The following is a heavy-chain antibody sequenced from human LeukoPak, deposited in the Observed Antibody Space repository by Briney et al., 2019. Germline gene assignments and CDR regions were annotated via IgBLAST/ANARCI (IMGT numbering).Heavy chain of an antibody. CDR3: ARQTMSVGYANGLGFNY. J-gene: IGHJ4*02. CDR2: IYGSGST. D-gene: IGHD2-2*01. CDR1: GASISSWY. V-gene: IGHV4-59*01. Sequence: SETLSLTCNVTGASISSWYWSWIRQPPGKGLEWIGDIYGSGSTNYNPSLKSRVSMSADTSKNQISLNLKFVTAADTAVYYCARQTMSVGYANGLGFNYWGEGTLVTVSS.